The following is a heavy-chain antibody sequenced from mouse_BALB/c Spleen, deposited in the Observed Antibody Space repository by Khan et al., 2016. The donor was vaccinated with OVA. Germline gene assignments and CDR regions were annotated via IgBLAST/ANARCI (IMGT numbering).Heavy chain of an antibody. CDR1: GLYFTDSY. J-gene: IGHJ2*01. CDR3: ARMARK. Sequence: VQLKESGAELVKSGATLKLSCTASGLYFTDSYMHWMKQCPEQGLEWLGRIDPPNGKTKYDPHIQGKATITADTSSNTAYLQVSGLTAEDTAVYYCARMARKWGQGTTLTVSS. CDR2: IDPPNGKT. V-gene: IGHV14-3*02.